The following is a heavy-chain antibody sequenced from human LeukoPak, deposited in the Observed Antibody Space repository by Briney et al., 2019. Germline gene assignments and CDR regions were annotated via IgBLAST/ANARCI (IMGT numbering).Heavy chain of an antibody. CDR2: ISSSSSYI. V-gene: IGHV3-21*01. CDR1: GFTFSSYS. J-gene: IGHJ5*02. D-gene: IGHD6-19*01. CDR3: ARGTTPGIAVAGFPGSWFDP. Sequence: GGSLRLSCAASGFTFSSYSMNWVRQAPGKGLEWVASISSSSSYIYYADSVKGRFTISRDNAKNSLYLQMNSLRAEDTAVYYCARGTTPGIAVAGFPGSWFDPWGQGTLVTVSS.